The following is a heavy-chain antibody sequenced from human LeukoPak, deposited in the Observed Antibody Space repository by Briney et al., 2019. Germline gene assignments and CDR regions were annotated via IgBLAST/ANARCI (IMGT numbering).Heavy chain of an antibody. Sequence: LKWIGYIYTSGSTNYNPPLESRVTISVDTSKNQFSLKLSSVTAADMSVYYCARHECYYNHDIDVWVKG. CDR2: IYTSGST. CDR3: ARHECYYNHDIDV. D-gene: IGHD3-3*01. V-gene: IGHV4-4*09. J-gene: IGHJ6*04.